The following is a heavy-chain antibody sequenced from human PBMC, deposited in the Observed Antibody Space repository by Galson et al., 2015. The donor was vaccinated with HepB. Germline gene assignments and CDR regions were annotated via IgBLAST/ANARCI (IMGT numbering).Heavy chain of an antibody. CDR3: AKGLDYDFWNFDS. J-gene: IGHJ4*02. CDR2: IGVSGGNT. CDR1: GFTFSNAV. V-gene: IGHV3-23*01. Sequence: LRLSCAASGFTFSNAVMSWVRQAPGKGLEWVSAIGVSGGNTYYADSVKGRFTISRDDSKSTLYLQMNSLRGADTAVYYCAKGLDYDFWNFDSWGQGSQVAVSS. D-gene: IGHD3-3*01.